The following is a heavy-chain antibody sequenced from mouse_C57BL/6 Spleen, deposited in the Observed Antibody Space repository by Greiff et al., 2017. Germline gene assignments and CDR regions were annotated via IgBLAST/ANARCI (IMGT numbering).Heavy chain of an antibody. CDR2: ISDGGSYT. V-gene: IGHV5-4*01. CDR1: GFTFSSYA. J-gene: IGHJ4*01. CDR3: ARDRSYCSMDD. Sequence: DVMLVESGGGLVKPGGSLKLSCAASGFTFSSYAMSWVRQTPERRLEWVATISDGGSYTYYPDNVKGRFTISRDNAKNNLYLQMSHLKSEDTAMXYRARDRSYCSMDDWGKGTSVTVSS.